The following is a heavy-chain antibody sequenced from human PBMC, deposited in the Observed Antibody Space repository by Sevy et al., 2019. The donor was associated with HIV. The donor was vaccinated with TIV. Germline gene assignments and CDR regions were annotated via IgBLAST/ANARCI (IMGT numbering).Heavy chain of an antibody. Sequence: SETLSLTCAVHDGSFSGYYWNWIRQLPGKGLEWIGEINESGITYYNPSLKSRVTISADTSKKQFALKLNSVTAVESAVYFCARSPPVLVVPGAPSWFDPWGQGTLVTVSS. D-gene: IGHD2-2*01. CDR2: INESGIT. CDR1: DGSFSGYY. J-gene: IGHJ5*02. V-gene: IGHV4-34*01. CDR3: ARSPPVLVVPGAPSWFDP.